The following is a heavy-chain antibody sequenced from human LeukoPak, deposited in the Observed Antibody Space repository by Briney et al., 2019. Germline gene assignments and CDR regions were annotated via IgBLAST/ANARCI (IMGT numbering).Heavy chain of an antibody. V-gene: IGHV4-4*07. CDR3: AREGATAARSFDS. CDR1: GGSISSYY. CDR2: IYISGST. D-gene: IGHD3-9*01. J-gene: IGHJ3*01. Sequence: SETLSLTCTVSGGSISSYYWGWIRQPAGKGLEWIGRIYISGSTNYNPSLKSRVTMSVDTSKNQFSLKLSSLTAADTAAYYCAREGATAARSFDSWGQGTMVTVSS.